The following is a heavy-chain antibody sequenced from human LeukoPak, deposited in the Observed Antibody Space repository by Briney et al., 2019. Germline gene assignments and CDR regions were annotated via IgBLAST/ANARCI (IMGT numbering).Heavy chain of an antibody. Sequence: SETLFLTCTVSGGSISSSGSFWDWIRQPPGKGLEWIGTVHYGGSTYYNPSLKSRVIIAVDTSKNQFSLRLTSVTAADTAVFYCARHASSSDSTASYYSFDYWGQGTLVTVSS. V-gene: IGHV4-39*01. D-gene: IGHD3-22*01. J-gene: IGHJ4*02. CDR2: VHYGGST. CDR1: GGSISSSGSF. CDR3: ARHASSSDSTASYYSFDY.